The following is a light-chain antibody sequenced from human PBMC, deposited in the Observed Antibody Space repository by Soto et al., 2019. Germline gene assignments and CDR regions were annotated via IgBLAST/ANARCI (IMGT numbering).Light chain of an antibody. Sequence: QSVLIQPPSASGTPGQRVTIFCSGSNSNIGSNTVSWYQQLPQLAPKLLIYTNNQRPSGVPDRFSGSKSGTSASLGISGLQSEDEADYYCATWDDRLNPWVFGGGTKLTVL. J-gene: IGLJ3*02. CDR3: ATWDDRLNPWV. CDR1: NSNIGSNT. V-gene: IGLV1-44*01. CDR2: TNN.